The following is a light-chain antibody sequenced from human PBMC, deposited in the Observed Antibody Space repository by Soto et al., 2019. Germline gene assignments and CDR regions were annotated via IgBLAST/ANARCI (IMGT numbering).Light chain of an antibody. J-gene: IGLJ1*01. CDR1: STDVGGYNY. CDR2: EVN. V-gene: IGLV2-14*01. CDR3: GSYTRTDTPSV. Sequence: QSALAQPSSVSGSPGQSITISCTGTSTDVGGYNYVSWYQHHPGKGPKLIIYEVNNRPSGVSDRFSGPKSGNKASLTISNLEAEDESDYYCGSYTRTDTPSVFGTGTKATVL.